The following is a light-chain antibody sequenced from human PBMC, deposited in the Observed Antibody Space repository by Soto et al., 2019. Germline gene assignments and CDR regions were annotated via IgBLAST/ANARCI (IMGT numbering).Light chain of an antibody. CDR1: SSDVGGYNY. Sequence: QSALTQPASVSGSPGQSITISCTGTSSDVGGYNYVSWYQQHPGKAPKLMIYEVSNRPSGVSNRFSGSKSGNTASLTISGLHTEDEADYYCQSYDSSLSAYVFGTGTKLTVL. CDR2: EVS. CDR3: QSYDSSLSAYV. V-gene: IGLV2-14*01. J-gene: IGLJ1*01.